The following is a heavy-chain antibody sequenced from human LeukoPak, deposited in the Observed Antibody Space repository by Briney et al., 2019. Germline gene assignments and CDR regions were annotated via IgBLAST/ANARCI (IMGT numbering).Heavy chain of an antibody. CDR2: ISSSSSYI. CDR3: ARDLPWWFDY. CDR1: GFTFSSYS. V-gene: IGHV3-21*01. Sequence: GGSLRPSCPASGFTFSSYSMNWVRRAPGKGLEWVSSISSSSSYIYYADSVKGRFTISRDNAKNSLYLQMNSLRAEDTAVYYCARDLPWWFDYWGQGTLVTVS. J-gene: IGHJ4*02. D-gene: IGHD2-8*02.